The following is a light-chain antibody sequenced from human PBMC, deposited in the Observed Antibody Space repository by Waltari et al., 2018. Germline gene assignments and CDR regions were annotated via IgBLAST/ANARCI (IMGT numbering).Light chain of an antibody. V-gene: IGKV1-39*01. J-gene: IGKJ1*01. CDR1: QSIDDY. CDR3: QQSYQTPPA. CDR2: SAS. Sequence: DIQMTQSPSPLSASVGDRVTITCRSSQSIDDYLNWYQQKPGKAPKLLIHSASSLQRGVPSRVSGSGSGTDFTLTISSLQPEDFATYYCQQSYQTPPAFGHGTKVEFK.